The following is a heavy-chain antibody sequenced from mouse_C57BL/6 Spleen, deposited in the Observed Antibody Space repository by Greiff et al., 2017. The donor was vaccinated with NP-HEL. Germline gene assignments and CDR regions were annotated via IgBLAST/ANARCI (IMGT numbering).Heavy chain of an antibody. Sequence: QVTLKESGPELVKPGASVKISCKASGYAFSSSWMNWVKQRPGKGLEWIGRIYPGDGDTNYNGKFKGKATLTADKSSSTAYMQLSSLTSEDSAVYFCARWYYGSSYDYFDYWGQGTTLTVSS. CDR2: IYPGDGDT. CDR3: ARWYYGSSYDYFDY. CDR1: GYAFSSSW. V-gene: IGHV1-82*01. D-gene: IGHD1-1*01. J-gene: IGHJ2*01.